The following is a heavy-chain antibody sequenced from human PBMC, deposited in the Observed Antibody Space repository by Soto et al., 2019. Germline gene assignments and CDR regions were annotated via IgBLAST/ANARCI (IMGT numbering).Heavy chain of an antibody. D-gene: IGHD6-13*01. Sequence: QVPLVESGGGVVQPGRSLRLSCAASGFIFSSYGMHWVRQAPGKGLEWVAVIWYDGSNKYYADSVKGRFTISRDNYKNTLYLQMNSLRAEDTAVYYCARAPYSSSWRAGCDCWGQGTLVTVSS. CDR3: ARAPYSSSWRAGCDC. V-gene: IGHV3-33*01. CDR2: IWYDGSNK. J-gene: IGHJ4*02. CDR1: GFIFSSYG.